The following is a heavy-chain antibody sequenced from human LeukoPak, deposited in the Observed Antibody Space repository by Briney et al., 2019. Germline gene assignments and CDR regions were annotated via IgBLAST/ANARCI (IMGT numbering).Heavy chain of an antibody. J-gene: IGHJ6*02. CDR2: ISSSSKTI. Sequence: GGSLRLSCAASGLTYSSYSMNGLRQAPGKGLEWVSYISSSSKTIYYADSVKGRFTISRDNAKNSLYLQMICLTTAQPCVSYCEKGREYVVVPAATSGMDVWGQGTTVTVSS. D-gene: IGHD2-2*01. CDR3: EKGREYVVVPAATSGMDV. V-gene: IGHV3-48*01. CDR1: GLTYSSYS.